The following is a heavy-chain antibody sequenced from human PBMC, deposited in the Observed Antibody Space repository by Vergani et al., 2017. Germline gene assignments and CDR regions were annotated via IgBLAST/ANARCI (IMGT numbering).Heavy chain of an antibody. Sequence: EVQLVESGGGLVQPGRSLRLSCAASGFTFDDYAMNWVRQAPGKGLEWVSGISWNSGSIGYADSVKGRFTISRDNAKNSLYLQMNSLRAEDTALYYCAKDTAYYDYYMDVWGKGTTVTVSS. J-gene: IGHJ6*03. CDR3: AKDTAYYDYYMDV. V-gene: IGHV3-9*01. CDR1: GFTFDDYA. CDR2: ISWNSGSI.